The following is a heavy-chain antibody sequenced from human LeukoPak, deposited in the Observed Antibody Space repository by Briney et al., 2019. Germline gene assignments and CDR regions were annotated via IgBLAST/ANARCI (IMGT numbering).Heavy chain of an antibody. CDR3: ARGPNKSDGGNSGSAWFDP. J-gene: IGHJ5*02. Sequence: PSETLSLTCTVSGGPIRNYYWSWIRQPAGKGLEWIGHIYTSGGTNYNPSLKSRVTMSVDPSKNQFSLTLTSVTAADTAVYYCARGPNKSDGGNSGSAWFDPWGQGTLVTVSS. V-gene: IGHV4-4*07. CDR1: GGPIRNYY. CDR2: IYTSGGT. D-gene: IGHD4-23*01.